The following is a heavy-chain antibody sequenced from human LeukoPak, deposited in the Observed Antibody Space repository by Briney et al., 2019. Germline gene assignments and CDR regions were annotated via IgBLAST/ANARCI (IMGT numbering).Heavy chain of an antibody. D-gene: IGHD3-22*01. CDR2: IYHSGST. Sequence: PSGTLSLTCAVSGGSISSSNWWSWVRQPPGKGLEWIGEIYHSGSTNYNPSLKSRVTISVDKSKNQFSLKLSSVTAVDTAVYYCASHHDYYDSSGYYYGWFDPWGQGTLVTVSS. J-gene: IGHJ5*02. CDR1: GGSISSSNW. CDR3: ASHHDYYDSSGYYYGWFDP. V-gene: IGHV4-4*02.